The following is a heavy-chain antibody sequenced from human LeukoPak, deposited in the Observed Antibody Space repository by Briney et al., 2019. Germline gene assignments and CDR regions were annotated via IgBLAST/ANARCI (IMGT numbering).Heavy chain of an antibody. D-gene: IGHD1-26*01. CDR1: GYTLTELS. CDR2: FDPEDGET. Sequence: ASVKVSCKVSGYTLTELSMHWVRQAPGKRLEWMGGFDPEDGETIYAQKFQGRATMTEDTSTDTAYMELSSLRSEDTAVYYCATAYSGSTNWFDPWGQGTLVTVSS. J-gene: IGHJ5*02. V-gene: IGHV1-24*01. CDR3: ATAYSGSTNWFDP.